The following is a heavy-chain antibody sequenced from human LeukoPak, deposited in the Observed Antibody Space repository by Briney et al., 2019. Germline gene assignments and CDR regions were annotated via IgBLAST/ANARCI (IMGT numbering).Heavy chain of an antibody. CDR1: GFTFSSYA. J-gene: IGHJ3*02. Sequence: PGRSLRLSCAASGFTFSSYAMHWVRQAPGKGLEWVAVISYDGSNKYYADSVKGRFTISRDNSKNTLYLQMNSLRAEDTAVYYCAKGPYYYDSSAYHYGAFDIWGQGTMVTVSS. CDR3: AKGPYYYDSSAYHYGAFDI. D-gene: IGHD3-22*01. V-gene: IGHV3-30-3*01. CDR2: ISYDGSNK.